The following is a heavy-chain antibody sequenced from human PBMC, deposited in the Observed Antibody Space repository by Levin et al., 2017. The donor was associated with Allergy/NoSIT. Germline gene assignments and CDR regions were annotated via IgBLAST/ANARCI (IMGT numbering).Heavy chain of an antibody. CDR2: IKYKAAGGTT. CDR1: GFTFSNAW. Sequence: GGSLRLSCAASGFTFSNAWMTWVRQAPGKGLEWVGRIKYKAAGGTTDYAAPVKGRFTISRDDSRNTLYLQMDSLKTEDTALYYCTTGGDFRALTDAFDIWGQGTMVTVSS. V-gene: IGHV3-15*01. D-gene: IGHD2-21*02. CDR3: TTGGDFRALTDAFDI. J-gene: IGHJ3*02.